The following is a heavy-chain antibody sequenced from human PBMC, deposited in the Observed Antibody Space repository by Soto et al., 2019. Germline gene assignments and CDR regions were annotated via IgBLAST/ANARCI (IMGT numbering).Heavy chain of an antibody. CDR2: IWFDGSQQ. D-gene: IGHD2-2*02. CDR3: TRANTSPFDY. J-gene: IGHJ4*02. V-gene: IGHV3-33*03. Sequence: QVQLVESGGGVVPPGRSLRLSCAASGFTFSGFGMHWVRQAPGKGLEWVAIIWFDGSQQRYADSVKGRFTISRDTSKNILYLQMNNLIPEDTAVYFCTRANTSPFDYWGQGTLVTVSS. CDR1: GFTFSGFG.